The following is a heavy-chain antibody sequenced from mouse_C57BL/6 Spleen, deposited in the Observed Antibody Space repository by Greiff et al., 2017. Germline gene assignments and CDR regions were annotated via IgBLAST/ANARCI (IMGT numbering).Heavy chain of an antibody. Sequence: QVQLQQSGAELVKPGASVKISCKASGYAFSSYWMNWVKQRPGKGLEWIGQIYPGDGDTNYNGKFKGKATLTADKSSSTAYMQLSSLTSEDSAVYFCARKGYYDYEGFAYWGQGTLVTVSA. CDR1: GYAFSSYW. CDR3: ARKGYYDYEGFAY. D-gene: IGHD2-4*01. J-gene: IGHJ3*01. V-gene: IGHV1-80*01. CDR2: IYPGDGDT.